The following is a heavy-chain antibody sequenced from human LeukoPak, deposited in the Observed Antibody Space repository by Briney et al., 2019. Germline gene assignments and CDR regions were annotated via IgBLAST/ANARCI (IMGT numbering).Heavy chain of an antibody. Sequence: GSLRLSCAASGFTFSNAWMSWVRQAPGKGLEWIGYIYYSGSTNYNPSLKSRVTISVDTSKNQFSLKLSSVTAADTAVYYCARHHSYYGSGSYYKGIDYWGQGTLVTVSS. CDR2: IYYSGST. J-gene: IGHJ4*02. CDR1: GFTFSNAW. V-gene: IGHV4-59*08. D-gene: IGHD3-10*01. CDR3: ARHHSYYGSGSYYKGIDY.